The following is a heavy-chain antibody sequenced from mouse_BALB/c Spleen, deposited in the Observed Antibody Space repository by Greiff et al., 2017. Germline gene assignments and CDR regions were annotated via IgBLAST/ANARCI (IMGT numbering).Heavy chain of an antibody. Sequence: EVKLVESGGGLVKPGGSLKLSCAASGFTFSSYTMSWVRQTPEKRLEWVATISSGGSYTYYPDSVKGRFTISRDNAKNTLYLQMSSLKSEDTAMYYCTRGGSSPTWFAYWGQGTLVTVSA. J-gene: IGHJ3*01. CDR2: ISSGGSYT. CDR1: GFTFSSYT. CDR3: TRGGSSPTWFAY. D-gene: IGHD1-1*01. V-gene: IGHV5-6-4*01.